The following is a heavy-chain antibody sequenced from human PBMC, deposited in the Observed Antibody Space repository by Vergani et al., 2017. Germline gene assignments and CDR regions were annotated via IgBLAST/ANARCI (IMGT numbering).Heavy chain of an antibody. V-gene: IGHV3-30*02. CDR1: GFTFTNYG. Sequence: QVQLVESGGGVVQPGGSLRLSCAASGFTFTNYGMHWVRQAPGKGLEWVAVTRYDGIVEYYGDSVRGRFTISRDNSKNTLYLQMNRLRPEDTAVYYCATAGASYCRGASCYDFFEYWGQGTLVTVAS. J-gene: IGHJ4*02. CDR2: TRYDGIVE. CDR3: ATAGASYCRGASCYDFFEY. D-gene: IGHD2-15*01.